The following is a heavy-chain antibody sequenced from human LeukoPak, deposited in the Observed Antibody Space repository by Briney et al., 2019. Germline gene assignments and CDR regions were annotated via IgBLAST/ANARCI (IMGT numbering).Heavy chain of an antibody. V-gene: IGHV3-66*01. CDR3: AASGDIPAYYYGMDV. D-gene: IGHD2-2*02. CDR2: IYSGGST. Sequence: PGGSLRLSCAASGFTVSSNYMSWVRQAPGKGLEWVSVIYSGGSTYYADSVKGRFTTSRDNSKNTLYLQMNSLRAEDTAVYYCAASGDIPAYYYGMDVWGQGTTVTVSS. J-gene: IGHJ6*02. CDR1: GFTVSSNY.